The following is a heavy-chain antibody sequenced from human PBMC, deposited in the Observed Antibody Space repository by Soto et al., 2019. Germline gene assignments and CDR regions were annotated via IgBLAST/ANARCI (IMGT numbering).Heavy chain of an antibody. CDR1: GFTFSTYG. D-gene: IGHD1-26*01. Sequence: SLRLSCAASGFTFSTYGMHWVRQAPGMGLEWVAVIWYDGSHKDYADSVKGRFTISRDNSKNTLYLQMNSLRVEDTAVYYCARAVGPFDYWGQGTLVTVSS. V-gene: IGHV3-33*01. CDR3: ARAVGPFDY. CDR2: IWYDGSHK. J-gene: IGHJ4*02.